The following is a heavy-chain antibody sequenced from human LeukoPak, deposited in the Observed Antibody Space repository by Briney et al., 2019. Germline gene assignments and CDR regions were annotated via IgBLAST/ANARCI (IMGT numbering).Heavy chain of an antibody. CDR2: IYSGTST. J-gene: IGHJ4*02. V-gene: IGHV3-53*01. CDR1: GFTVSSNY. CDR3: ARDRYSSGYYDY. D-gene: IGHD3-22*01. Sequence: GGSLRLSCAASGFTVSSNYMSWVRQAPGKGLEWVSVIYSGTSTNYADSVKGRFTISRDNSKNTLYLQMNSLRVEDTAVYYCARDRYSSGYYDYWGQGTLVTVSS.